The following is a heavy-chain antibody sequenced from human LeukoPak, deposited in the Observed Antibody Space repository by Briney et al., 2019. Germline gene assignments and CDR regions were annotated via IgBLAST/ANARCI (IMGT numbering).Heavy chain of an antibody. Sequence: SGPTLVKPIQTLTLTCTFSGFSLSTSGVGVGWIRQPPGKALEWLALIYWNDDKRYSPSLKSRLTITKDTSKNQVVLTMTNMDPVDTATYYCAHGDLTPDYYDSSGYNYWGQGTLVTVSS. CDR2: IYWNDDK. CDR3: AHGDLTPDYYDSSGYNY. J-gene: IGHJ4*02. D-gene: IGHD3-22*01. V-gene: IGHV2-5*01. CDR1: GFSLSTSGVG.